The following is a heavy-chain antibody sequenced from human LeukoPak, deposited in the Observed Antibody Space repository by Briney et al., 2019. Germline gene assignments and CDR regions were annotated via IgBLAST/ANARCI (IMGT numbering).Heavy chain of an antibody. CDR1: GFTFSTYE. Sequence: PGGSLRLSCAASGFTFSTYEMNWVRQAPGKGLEWVSYISSSGGTIYYADSMKGRFTISRDNAKNSLFLQMNSLRVEDTAVYYCARAKLRGWNWFDPWGQGTLVTVSS. CDR3: ARAKLRGWNWFDP. J-gene: IGHJ5*02. D-gene: IGHD2-15*01. CDR2: ISSSGGTI. V-gene: IGHV3-48*03.